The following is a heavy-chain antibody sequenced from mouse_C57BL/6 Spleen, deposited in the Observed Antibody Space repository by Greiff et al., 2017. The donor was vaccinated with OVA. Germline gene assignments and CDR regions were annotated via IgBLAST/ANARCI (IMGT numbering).Heavy chain of an antibody. CDR3: AREYSAWFAY. J-gene: IGHJ3*01. CDR1: GYAFSSSW. CDR2: IYPGDGDT. Sequence: QVQLQQSGPELVKPGASVKISCKASGYAFSSSWMNWVKQRPGKGLEWIGRIYPGDGDTNYNGKFKGKATLTADKSSSTAYMQLSSLTSEDSAVCFCAREYSAWFAYWGQGTLVTVSA. V-gene: IGHV1-82*01. D-gene: IGHD2-12*01.